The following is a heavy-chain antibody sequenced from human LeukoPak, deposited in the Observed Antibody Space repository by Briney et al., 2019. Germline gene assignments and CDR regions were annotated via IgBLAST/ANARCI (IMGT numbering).Heavy chain of an antibody. Sequence: AASVKVSCKASGYTFTGYYMHWVRQAPGQGLEWMGWINPNSGGTNYAQKFQGRVTMTRDTSISTAYMELSRLRSDDTAVYYCALQGVAGRKNPITEGVPWGQGTLVTVSS. D-gene: IGHD6-19*01. J-gene: IGHJ5*02. CDR2: INPNSGGT. CDR3: ALQGVAGRKNPITEGVP. V-gene: IGHV1-2*02. CDR1: GYTFTGYY.